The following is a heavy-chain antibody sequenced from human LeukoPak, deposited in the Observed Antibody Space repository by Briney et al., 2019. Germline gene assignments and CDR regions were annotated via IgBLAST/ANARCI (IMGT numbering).Heavy chain of an antibody. V-gene: IGHV4-38-2*02. Sequence: PSETLSLTCAVSGYSISSGYYWGWIRQPPGKGLAWIGTIYHSGSTYYNPSLKSRVTISLDTSKNQFSLKLSSVTAADAAVYYCARDRPLLSAWSWFDPWGQGTLVTVSS. CDR2: IYHSGST. CDR3: ARDRPLLSAWSWFDP. D-gene: IGHD6-19*01. J-gene: IGHJ5*02. CDR1: GYSISSGYY.